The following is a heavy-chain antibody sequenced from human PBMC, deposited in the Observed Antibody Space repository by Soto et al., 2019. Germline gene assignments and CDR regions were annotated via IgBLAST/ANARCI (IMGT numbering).Heavy chain of an antibody. CDR1: GFIFSSYW. CDR3: TGDGGGGGGY. V-gene: IGHV3-74*01. J-gene: IGHJ4*02. CDR2: TNEDGSIT. Sequence: EVQLVESGGGLVQPGGSLRLSCEVSGFIFSSYWMHWVRQVPGKGLVWVSRTNEDGSITNYADSVRGRFTISRDNAKNTWYREMSSGGVGERGGFYGTGDGGGGGGYWGQGTLVTVSS. D-gene: IGHD2-15*01.